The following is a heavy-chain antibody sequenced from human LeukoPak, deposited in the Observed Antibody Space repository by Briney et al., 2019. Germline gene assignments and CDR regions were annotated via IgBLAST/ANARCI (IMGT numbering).Heavy chain of an antibody. CDR1: GGSFSGYY. V-gene: IGHV4-34*01. J-gene: IGHJ6*02. CDR2: INQSGST. Sequence: SETLSLTCAVYGGSFSGYYWSWIRQPPGKGLEWIGEINQSGSTNYNPSLKSRVTISVDTSKNQFSLKLSSVTAADTAVYYCAVFPGMDVWGQGTTVTVSS. CDR3: AVFPGMDV.